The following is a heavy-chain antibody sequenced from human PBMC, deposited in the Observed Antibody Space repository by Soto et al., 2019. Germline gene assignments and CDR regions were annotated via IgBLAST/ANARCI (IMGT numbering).Heavy chain of an antibody. D-gene: IGHD2-15*01. CDR1: GFTFSNAW. CDR3: TTAVVVAARLYYCYYYGMDV. CDR2: IKSKTDGGTT. J-gene: IGHJ6*02. V-gene: IGHV3-15*07. Sequence: GGSLRLSCAASGFTFSNAWMNWVRQAPGKGLEWVGRIKSKTDGGTTDYAAPVKGRFTISRDDSKNTLYLQMNSLKTEDTAVYYCTTAVVVAARLYYCYYYGMDVWGQGTTVTVSS.